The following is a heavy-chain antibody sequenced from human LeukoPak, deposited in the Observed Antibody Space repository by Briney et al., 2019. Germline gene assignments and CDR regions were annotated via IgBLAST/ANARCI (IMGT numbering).Heavy chain of an antibody. V-gene: IGHV1-8*01. D-gene: IGHD6-19*01. CDR1: GYTFTTYD. Sequence: ASVKVSCKASGYTFTTYDINWVRQSTGQGLEWMGWMNPNSGNTGYTQKFQGRVTMTRNTSISTAYMELSSLRSEDTAVYYCARGRGSGHKENWFDPWGQGTLVAVSS. CDR3: ARGRGSGHKENWFDP. J-gene: IGHJ5*02. CDR2: MNPNSGNT.